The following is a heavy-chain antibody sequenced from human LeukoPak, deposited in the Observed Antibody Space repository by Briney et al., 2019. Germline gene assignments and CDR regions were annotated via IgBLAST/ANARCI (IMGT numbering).Heavy chain of an antibody. D-gene: IGHD3-9*01. CDR1: GFIFSTYD. V-gene: IGHV3-30-3*01. CDR3: ARHFTTGSIDH. J-gene: IGHJ4*02. Sequence: PGTSLRLSCAASGFIFSTYDMHWVRQAPGKGLEWVAAISRNGGIRYHADSVKGRFTISRDNSKDTLYLQMNSLRADDTAVYYCARHFTTGSIDHWGQGNLITVSS. CDR2: ISRNGGIR.